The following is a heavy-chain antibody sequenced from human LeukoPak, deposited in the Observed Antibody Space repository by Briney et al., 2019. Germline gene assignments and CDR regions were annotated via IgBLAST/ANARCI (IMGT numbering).Heavy chain of an antibody. J-gene: IGHJ4*02. CDR3: AGRRGGFDS. CDR2: IYYTGSV. Sequence: SETLSLTCTVSVGSISNYYWSWIRQPPGKGLEWIGTIYYTGSVYYNPSLKSRVTISVDTSKNQFSLKLRSLTATDTAVYYCAGRRGGFDSWGQGTLATVSS. CDR1: VGSISNYY. V-gene: IGHV4-59*04. D-gene: IGHD3-10*01.